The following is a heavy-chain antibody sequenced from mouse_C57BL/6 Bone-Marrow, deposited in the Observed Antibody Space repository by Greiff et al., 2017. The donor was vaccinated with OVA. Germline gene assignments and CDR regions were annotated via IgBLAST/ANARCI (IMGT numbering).Heavy chain of an antibody. CDR3: ARSSVITTVVAPGDY. CDR1: GYTFTSYW. J-gene: IGHJ4*01. D-gene: IGHD1-1*01. CDR2: INPGSGGT. Sequence: VQLQQSGAELAKPGASVKLSCKASGYTFTSYWMHWVKQRPGQGLEWIGVINPGSGGTNYNEKFKGKATLTADKSSSTAYMQLSSLTSEDSAVYFCARSSVITTVVAPGDYWGQGTSVTVSS. V-gene: IGHV1-7*01.